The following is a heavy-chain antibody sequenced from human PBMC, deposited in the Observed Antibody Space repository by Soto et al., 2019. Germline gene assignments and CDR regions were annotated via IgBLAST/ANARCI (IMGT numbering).Heavy chain of an antibody. J-gene: IGHJ4*02. CDR3: ARSQRSPYSSGWYYSDY. D-gene: IGHD6-19*01. CDR1: GYTFTSYY. Sequence: ASVKVSCKASGYTFTSYYMHWVRQAPGQGLEWMGIINPSGGSTNYAQKFQGRVTITADESTSTAYMELSSLRSEDTAVYYCARSQRSPYSSGWYYSDYWGQGTLVTVSS. CDR2: INPSGGST. V-gene: IGHV1-46*01.